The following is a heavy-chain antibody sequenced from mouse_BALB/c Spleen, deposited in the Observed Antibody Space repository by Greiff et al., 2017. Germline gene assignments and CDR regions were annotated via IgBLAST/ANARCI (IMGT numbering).Heavy chain of an antibody. CDR2: IYPGDGDT. D-gene: IGHD1-1*01. V-gene: IGHV1-80*01. Sequence: QVQLQQSGAELVRPGSSVKISCKASGYAFSSYWMNWVKQRPGQGLVWIGQIYPGDGDTNYNGKFKGKSTLTADKSSSTAYMQLSSLTSEDSAVYFCARLLTTVVATSEFAYWGQGTLVTVSA. J-gene: IGHJ3*01. CDR3: ARLLTTVVATSEFAY. CDR1: GYAFSSYW.